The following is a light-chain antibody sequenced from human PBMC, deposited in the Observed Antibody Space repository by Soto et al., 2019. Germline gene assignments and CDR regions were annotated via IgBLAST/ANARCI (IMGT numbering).Light chain of an antibody. V-gene: IGLV2-8*01. CDR3: SSYTGNNNFEV. J-gene: IGLJ1*01. CDR1: SSDVGGYNY. CDR2: EVS. Sequence: QSALAQPPSASGSPGQSVTISRTGTSSDVGGYNYVSWYQQHPGKAPKLMIYEVSKRPSGVPDRFSGSKSGNTASLTVSGLQAEDEADYYCSSYTGNNNFEVFGPGTKVTVL.